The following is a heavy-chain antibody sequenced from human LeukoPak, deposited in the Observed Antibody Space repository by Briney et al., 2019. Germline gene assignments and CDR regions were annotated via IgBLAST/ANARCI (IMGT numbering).Heavy chain of an antibody. V-gene: IGHV3-48*03. J-gene: IGHJ4*02. CDR1: GFTFSNFD. Sequence: GGSLRLSCAASGFTFSNFDMNWVRQAPGKGLEWVSYISSSGSPKYYADSVRGRFTIPRDNAENSLYLQMNSLRAEDTAVYYCARDGNYGGNFGALDYWGQGTLVTVSS. CDR2: ISSSGSPK. D-gene: IGHD4-23*01. CDR3: ARDGNYGGNFGALDY.